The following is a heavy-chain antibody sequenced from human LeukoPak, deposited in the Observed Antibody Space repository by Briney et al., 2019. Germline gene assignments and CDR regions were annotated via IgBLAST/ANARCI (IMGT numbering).Heavy chain of an antibody. J-gene: IGHJ4*02. D-gene: IGHD1-1*01. Sequence: PGGSLRLSCAASGFTFSDYYMSWIRQAPGKGLEWVSVIYSGGSTYYADSVKGRFTISRDNSKNTLYLQMNSLRAEDTAVYYCARQETGTTFGNYWGQGTLVTVSS. V-gene: IGHV3-66*04. CDR3: ARQETGTTFGNY. CDR1: GFTFSDYY. CDR2: IYSGGST.